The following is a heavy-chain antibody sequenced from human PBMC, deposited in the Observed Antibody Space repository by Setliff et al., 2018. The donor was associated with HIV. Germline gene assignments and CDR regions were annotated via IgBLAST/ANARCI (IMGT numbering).Heavy chain of an antibody. J-gene: IGHJ4*02. CDR3: ARSSYYDVNSPFDY. Sequence: GASVKVSCKASGGTFSSYVINWVRQAPGRGLEWMGGAIPMLGIANHVHKFQGRVTITADKSTSTAYMELNSLRSEDTAVYYCARSSYYDVNSPFDYWGQGTRVTVSS. CDR2: AIPMLGIA. CDR1: GGTFSSYV. D-gene: IGHD3-16*01. V-gene: IGHV1-69*10.